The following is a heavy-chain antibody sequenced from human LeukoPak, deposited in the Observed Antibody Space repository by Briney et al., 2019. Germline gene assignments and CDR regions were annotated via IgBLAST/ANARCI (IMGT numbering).Heavy chain of an antibody. CDR1: GYTFTAYY. J-gene: IGHJ4*02. CDR3: ARSGHCSGGSCYAFDY. Sequence: GASAKVSCKASGYTFTAYYLHWVRQAPGQGLEWMGWIDPNSGDTKYAQKFQGRVTMTRDTSISTAYMELSRLRSDDTAVYYCARSGHCSGGSCYAFDYWGQGTLVTVSS. V-gene: IGHV1-2*02. CDR2: IDPNSGDT. D-gene: IGHD2-15*01.